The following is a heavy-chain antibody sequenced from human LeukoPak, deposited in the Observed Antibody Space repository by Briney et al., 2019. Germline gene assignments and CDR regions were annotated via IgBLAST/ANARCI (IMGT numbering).Heavy chain of an antibody. J-gene: IGHJ4*02. Sequence: ASVKVSCKASGYTFTSYDINWVRQATGQGLEWMGWMNPNSGNTGYAQKFQGRVTMTRNTSISTAYMELSSLRSEDTAVYYCVRMVRGVMSPRRYYFDYWGQGTLVTVPS. CDR1: GYTFTSYD. CDR3: VRMVRGVMSPRRYYFDY. CDR2: MNPNSGNT. D-gene: IGHD3-10*01. V-gene: IGHV1-8*01.